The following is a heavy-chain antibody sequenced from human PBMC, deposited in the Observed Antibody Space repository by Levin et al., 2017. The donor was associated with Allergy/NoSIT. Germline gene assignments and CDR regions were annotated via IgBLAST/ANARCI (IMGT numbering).Heavy chain of an antibody. J-gene: IGHJ4*02. CDR2: ISSNSVYI. Sequence: GESLKISCAASGFSFSGYNMNWVRQAPGKGLEWVASISSNSVYIFYADSLKGRFTISRDNAKNSLFLQMNSLRAEDTAVYYCASGGSGWPFDNWGQGTLVTVSS. V-gene: IGHV3-21*06. CDR3: ASGGSGWPFDN. CDR1: GFSFSGYN. D-gene: IGHD6-19*01.